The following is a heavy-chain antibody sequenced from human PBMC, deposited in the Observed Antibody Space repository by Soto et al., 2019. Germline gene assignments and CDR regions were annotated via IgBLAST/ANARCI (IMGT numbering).Heavy chain of an antibody. CDR2: IYYSGST. V-gene: IGHV4-59*08. Sequence: SETLSLTCTVSGDSMSGYYWSWIRQPPGKGLEWIAYIYYSGSTKYNPSLRSRVTISVDTSKNQFPLKLSSVTATDTAVYYCARHGSEGSSWYFDYWGQGTLVTVSS. J-gene: IGHJ4*02. CDR3: ARHGSEGSSWYFDY. D-gene: IGHD6-13*01. CDR1: GDSMSGYY.